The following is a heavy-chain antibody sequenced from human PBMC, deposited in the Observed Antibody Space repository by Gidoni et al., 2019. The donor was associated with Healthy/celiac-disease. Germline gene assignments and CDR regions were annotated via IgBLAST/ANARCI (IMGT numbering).Heavy chain of an antibody. CDR2: MNPNSGNT. J-gene: IGHJ4*02. Sequence: QVQLVQSGAEVKKPGASVKVSCRASGYTFPSSDISWVRQAAGQVLEWMGWMNPNSGNTGFAQKFQGRVTMTRDTSISTAYMELSSLRSEDTAMYYCARGGGSLDFWGQGTLVTVSS. V-gene: IGHV1-8*01. D-gene: IGHD2-15*01. CDR3: ARGGGSLDF. CDR1: GYTFPSSD.